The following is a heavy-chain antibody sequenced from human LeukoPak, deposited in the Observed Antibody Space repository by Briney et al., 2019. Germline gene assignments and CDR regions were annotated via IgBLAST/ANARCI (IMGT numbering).Heavy chain of an antibody. CDR1: GFTFSSYA. Sequence: GGSLRLSCAASGFTFSSYAMHWVRQAPGKGLEYVSAISSKGGSTYYANSVKGGFTISRDNSKNTLYLQVGSLRAEDMAVYYCARGGLGRARDTAMVYFDYWGEGTLVTVSS. CDR2: ISSKGGST. CDR3: ARGGLGRARDTAMVYFDY. J-gene: IGHJ4*02. V-gene: IGHV3-64*01. D-gene: IGHD5-18*01.